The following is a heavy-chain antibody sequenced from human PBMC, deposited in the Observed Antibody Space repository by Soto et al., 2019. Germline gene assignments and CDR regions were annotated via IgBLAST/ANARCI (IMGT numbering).Heavy chain of an antibody. V-gene: IGHV1-18*01. Sequence: QVQLVQSGAEVKKPGASVKVSCKASGYTFTSYGISWVRQAPGQGLEWMGWISAYNGNTNYAQKLQGRVTMTTDTSTSTAYMALRSLRSDDTAVYYCARDRYCSGGSCSPYYYYYGMDVWGQGTTVTVSS. CDR1: GYTFTSYG. J-gene: IGHJ6*02. CDR2: ISAYNGNT. CDR3: ARDRYCSGGSCSPYYYYYGMDV. D-gene: IGHD2-15*01.